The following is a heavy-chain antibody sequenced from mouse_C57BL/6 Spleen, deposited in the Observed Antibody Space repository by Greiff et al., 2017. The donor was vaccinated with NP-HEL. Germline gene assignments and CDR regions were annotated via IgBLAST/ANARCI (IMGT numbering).Heavy chain of an antibody. Sequence: VQLQQSGAELVRPGASVKLSCTASGFNIKDYYMHWVKQRPEQGLEWIGRIDPEDGDTEYAPKFQGKATMTADTSSNTAYLQLSSLTSEDTAVYYCTTGYYGSSSYAMDDWGQGTSVTVSS. CDR2: IDPEDGDT. CDR1: GFNIKDYY. J-gene: IGHJ4*01. D-gene: IGHD1-1*01. CDR3: TTGYYGSSSYAMDD. V-gene: IGHV14-1*01.